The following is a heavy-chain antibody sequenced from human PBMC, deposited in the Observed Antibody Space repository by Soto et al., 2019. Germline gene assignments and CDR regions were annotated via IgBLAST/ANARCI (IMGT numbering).Heavy chain of an antibody. CDR2: TSNSGST. CDR3: ARGGGSTKVDY. D-gene: IGHD2-2*01. Sequence: QVQLQESGPGLVKPSQTLSLTCTVSGGSITSSGYYWSWIRQHPGEGLEWIGFTSNSGSTSYNPSPKSRVTISVDPPSNQFSLNLKSVTAADTAVYYCARGGGSTKVDYWGQGTLVTVSP. J-gene: IGHJ4*02. CDR1: GGSITSSGYY. V-gene: IGHV4-31*03.